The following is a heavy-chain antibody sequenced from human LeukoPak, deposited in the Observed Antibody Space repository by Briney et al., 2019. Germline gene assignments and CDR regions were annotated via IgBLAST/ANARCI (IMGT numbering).Heavy chain of an antibody. J-gene: IGHJ4*02. CDR3: AKGDYDSSSALD. CDR1: GFTFSSYW. V-gene: IGHV3-23*01. D-gene: IGHD3-22*01. CDR2: ISGSGGST. Sequence: GGSLRLSCAASGFTFSSYWMSWVRQAPGKGLEWVSAISGSGGSTYYADSVKGRFTISRDNSKNTLYLQMNSLRAEDTAVYYCAKGDYDSSSALDWGQGTLVTVSS.